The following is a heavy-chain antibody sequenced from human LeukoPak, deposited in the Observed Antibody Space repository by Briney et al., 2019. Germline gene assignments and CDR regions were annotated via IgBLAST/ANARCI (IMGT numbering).Heavy chain of an antibody. CDR3: ARGAWRGYDFWSGQIDY. D-gene: IGHD3-3*01. CDR1: GFTFSSYS. V-gene: IGHV3-48*01. J-gene: IGHJ4*02. Sequence: AGSLRLSCAAFGFTFSSYSMNWVRQAPGKGLEWVSYISSSSSTIYYADSVKGRFTISRDNAKNSLYLQMNSLRAEDTAVYYCARGAWRGYDFWSGQIDYWGQGTLVTVSS. CDR2: ISSSSSTI.